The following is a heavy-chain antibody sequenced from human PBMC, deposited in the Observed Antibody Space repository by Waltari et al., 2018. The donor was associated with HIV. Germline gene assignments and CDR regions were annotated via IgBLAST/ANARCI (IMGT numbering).Heavy chain of an antibody. Sequence: QVQLQQWGAGLLKPSETLSLTCAVYGGSFSGYYWSWIRQPPGKGLEWIGEINQSGSTNYNPSLKSRVTISVDTSKNQFSLKLSSVTAADTAVYYCARKEETAMAFDPWGQGTLVTVSS. CDR1: GGSFSGYY. D-gene: IGHD5-18*01. CDR2: INQSGST. J-gene: IGHJ5*02. CDR3: ARKEETAMAFDP. V-gene: IGHV4-34*01.